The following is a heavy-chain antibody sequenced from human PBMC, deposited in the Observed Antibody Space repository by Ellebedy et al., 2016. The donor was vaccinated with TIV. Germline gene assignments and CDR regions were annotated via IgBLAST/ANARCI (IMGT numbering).Heavy chain of an antibody. CDR1: GFTFSSYS. CDR2: ITSSGNYK. CDR3: ARGASRDGYN. D-gene: IGHD5-24*01. V-gene: IGHV3-21*01. J-gene: IGHJ4*02. Sequence: GESLKISCAASGFTFSSYSMNWVRQAPGKGLEWVSSITSSGNYKYYADSLKGRFTISRDKAKNSLYLQMNSLSAEDTAVYYCARGASRDGYNWGQGTLVTVSS.